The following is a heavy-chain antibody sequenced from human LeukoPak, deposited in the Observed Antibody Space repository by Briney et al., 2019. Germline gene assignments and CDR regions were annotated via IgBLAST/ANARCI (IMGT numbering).Heavy chain of an antibody. D-gene: IGHD2-21*02. CDR2: IYTSGST. J-gene: IGHJ4*02. CDR3: ARGIYCGGDCYFFDY. V-gene: IGHV4-61*05. CDR1: GGSISSSSYY. Sequence: TSETLSLTCTVSGGSISSSSYYWGWIRQPPGKGLEWIGRIYTSGSTNYNPSLKSRVTISVDKSKNQFSLKLSSVTAADTAVYYCARGIYCGGDCYFFDYWGQGTLVTVSS.